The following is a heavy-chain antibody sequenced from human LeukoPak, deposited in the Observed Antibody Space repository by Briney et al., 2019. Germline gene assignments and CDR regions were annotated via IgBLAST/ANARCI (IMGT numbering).Heavy chain of an antibody. CDR2: IYHSGST. CDR1: GGSISSGGYS. V-gene: IGHV4-30-2*01. J-gene: IGHJ3*02. Sequence: SQTLSLTCAVSGGSISSGGYSWSWIRQPPGKGLEWIGYIYHSGSTYYNPSLKSRVTISVDRSKNQFSLKLSSVTAVDTAVYYCAGEIAAAGTSAFDIWGQGTMVTVSS. CDR3: AGEIAAAGTSAFDI. D-gene: IGHD6-13*01.